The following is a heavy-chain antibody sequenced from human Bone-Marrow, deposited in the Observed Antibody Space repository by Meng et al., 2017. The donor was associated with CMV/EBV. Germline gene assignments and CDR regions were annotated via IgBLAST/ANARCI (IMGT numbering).Heavy chain of an antibody. V-gene: IGHV2-5*01. CDR3: AHSEPDYYDSSGYFRGAFDI. D-gene: IGHD3-22*01. CDR1: GFSLSTSGVG. J-gene: IGHJ3*02. Sequence: SGPTLVKPTQTLTLTCTFSGFSLSTSGVGVGWIRQPPGKALEWLALIYWNDDKRYSPSLKSRLTITKDTSKNQVVLTMTNMDPVDTATYYCAHSEPDYYDSSGYFRGAFDIWGQGTMVTVSS. CDR2: IYWNDDK.